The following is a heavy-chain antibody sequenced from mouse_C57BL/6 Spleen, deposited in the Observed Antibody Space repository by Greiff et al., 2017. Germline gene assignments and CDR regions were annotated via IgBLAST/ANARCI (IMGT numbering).Heavy chain of an antibody. D-gene: IGHD2-2*01. CDR1: CYTFTDYE. CDR2: IDPETGGT. Sequence: QVQLQQSGAELVRPGASVTLSCKASCYTFTDYEMHWVKQTPVHGLEWIGAIDPETGGTAYNQKFKGKAILTADTSSSTAYMELRSLTSEDSAVYYCTTMVTTGYAMDYWGQGTSVTVSS. J-gene: IGHJ4*01. CDR3: TTMVTTGYAMDY. V-gene: IGHV1-15*01.